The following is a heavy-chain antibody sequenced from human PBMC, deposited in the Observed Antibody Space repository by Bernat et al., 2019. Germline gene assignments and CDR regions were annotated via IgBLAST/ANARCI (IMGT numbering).Heavy chain of an antibody. CDR2: FDPEDGET. CDR3: ATDRGGYDYRAPFDY. CDR1: GYTLTELS. Sequence: QVQLVQSGAEVKKPGASVKVSCKVSGYTLTELSMHWVRQAPGKGLEWMGGFDPEDGETIYAQKFQGRVTMNEDTSTDTAYMELSSLRSEDTAVYYCATDRGGYDYRAPFDYWGQGTLVTVSS. J-gene: IGHJ4*02. V-gene: IGHV1-24*01. D-gene: IGHD5-12*01.